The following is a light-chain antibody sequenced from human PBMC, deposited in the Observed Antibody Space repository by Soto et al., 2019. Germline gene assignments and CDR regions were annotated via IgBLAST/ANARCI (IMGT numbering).Light chain of an antibody. V-gene: IGKV3-15*01. CDR1: QSVSSN. CDR3: QQYNNWPRA. CDR2: GAS. Sequence: EIVMTQSPATLSVSPGERATLSCRASQSVSSNLAWYQQKPGQAPRLLIYGASTRATGIPARFSGSGSGTELPLTISSLQAEDFAVYYCQQYNNWPRACGPGTKVDIK. J-gene: IGKJ3*01.